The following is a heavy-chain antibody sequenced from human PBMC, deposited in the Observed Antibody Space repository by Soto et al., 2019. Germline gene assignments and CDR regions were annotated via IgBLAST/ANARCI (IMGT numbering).Heavy chain of an antibody. D-gene: IGHD2-2*01. CDR3: ARVVVVVPAARYYFDY. CDR1: GGSISSYY. J-gene: IGHJ4*02. CDR2: IYYSGST. Sequence: SETLSLTCTVSGGSISSYYWSWIRQPPGKGLEWIGYIYYSGSTNYNPSLKSRVTISVDTSKNQFSLKLSSVTAADTAVYYCARVVVVVPAARYYFDYWGQGTLVTVSS. V-gene: IGHV4-59*01.